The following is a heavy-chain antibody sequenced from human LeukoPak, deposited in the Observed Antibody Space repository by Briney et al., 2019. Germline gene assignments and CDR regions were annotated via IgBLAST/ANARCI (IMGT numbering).Heavy chain of an antibody. D-gene: IGHD3-10*01. CDR1: GFTFSSYE. CDR3: AREQWFGELSAHSYYFDY. Sequence: PGGSLRLSCAASGFTFSSYEMNWVRQAPGKGLEWVSSISSSSSYIYYADSVKGRFTISRDNAKNSLYLQMNSLRAEDTAVYYCAREQWFGELSAHSYYFDYWGQGTLVTVSS. V-gene: IGHV3-21*01. CDR2: ISSSSSYI. J-gene: IGHJ4*02.